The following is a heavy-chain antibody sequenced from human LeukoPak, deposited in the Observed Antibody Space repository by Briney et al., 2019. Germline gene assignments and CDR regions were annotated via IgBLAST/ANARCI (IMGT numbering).Heavy chain of an antibody. CDR1: GGSISSYY. CDR2: IYTSGST. D-gene: IGHD3-3*01. V-gene: IGHV4-4*07. CDR3: AREYHYDFWSGYPLDV. Sequence: SETLSLTCTVSGGSISSYYWSWIRQPAGKGLEWIGRIYTSGSTNYNPSLKSRVTMSVDTSKNQFSLKLSSVTAADTAVYYCAREYHYDFWSGYPLDVWGQGTPVTVSS. J-gene: IGHJ6*02.